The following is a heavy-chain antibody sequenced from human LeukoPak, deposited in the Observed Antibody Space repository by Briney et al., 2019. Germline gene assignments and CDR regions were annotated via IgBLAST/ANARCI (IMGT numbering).Heavy chain of an antibody. J-gene: IGHJ4*02. CDR2: IYTSGST. Sequence: PSETLSLTCTVSGGSISSYYWSWIRQPAGKGLEWIGRIYTSGSTNYNPSLKSRVTMSVDTSKNQFSLKLSSVTAADTAVYYCAGARLTAAAGITFIGYFDYWGQGTLVTVSS. D-gene: IGHD6-13*01. CDR3: AGARLTAAAGITFIGYFDY. CDR1: GGSISSYY. V-gene: IGHV4-4*07.